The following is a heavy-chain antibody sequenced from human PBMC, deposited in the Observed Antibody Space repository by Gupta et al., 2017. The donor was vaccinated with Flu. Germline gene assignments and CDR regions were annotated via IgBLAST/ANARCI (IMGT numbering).Heavy chain of an antibody. J-gene: IGHJ4*02. CDR1: GFTLTKYW. D-gene: IGHD3-22*01. CDR3: ARNYYDNNDYWGLGY. V-gene: IGHV3-7*01. CDR2: IKQDESEK. Sequence: EVQLVESGGGLVQPGGSLRPSCVGSGFTLTKYWMTWVRQAPGKGLEWVANIKQDESEKYYVDSVEGRFTISRDNAKNSLYLRMNSLRVEDTAVYYCARNYYDNNDYWGLGYWGQGTLVIVSS.